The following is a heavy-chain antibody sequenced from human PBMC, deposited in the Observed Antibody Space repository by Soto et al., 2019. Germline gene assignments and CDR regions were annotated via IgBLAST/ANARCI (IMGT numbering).Heavy chain of an antibody. CDR3: AKDVILWSGTYCSGGSCNWDY. D-gene: IGHD2-15*01. CDR2: IGATAGRT. Sequence: EVQLLESGGGLVHPGGSLRLSCAASGFTFSNYGMSWVRQAPGKGLEWVSSIGATAGRTFYADAVKGRFTISRDNSKNTVYLQMNSLGAEDTAVYYCAKDVILWSGTYCSGGSCNWDYWGQGSLVTVSS. J-gene: IGHJ4*02. CDR1: GFTFSNYG. V-gene: IGHV3-23*01.